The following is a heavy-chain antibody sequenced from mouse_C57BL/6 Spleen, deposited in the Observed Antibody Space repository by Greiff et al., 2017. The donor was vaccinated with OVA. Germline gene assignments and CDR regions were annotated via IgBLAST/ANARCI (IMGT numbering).Heavy chain of an antibody. Sequence: VQLQQSGAELVKPGASVKISCKASGYAFSSYWMNWVKQRPGKGLEWIGQIYPGDGDTNYNGKFKGKATLTADKSSSTAYMQLSSLTSEASAVYFCARSYGNYYFDYWGQGTTLTVSS. V-gene: IGHV1-80*01. CDR1: GYAFSSYW. CDR3: ARSYGNYYFDY. D-gene: IGHD2-1*01. CDR2: IYPGDGDT. J-gene: IGHJ2*01.